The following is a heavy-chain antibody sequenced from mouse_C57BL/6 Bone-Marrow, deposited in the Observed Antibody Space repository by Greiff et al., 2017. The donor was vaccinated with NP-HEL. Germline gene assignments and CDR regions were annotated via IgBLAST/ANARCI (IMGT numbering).Heavy chain of an antibody. D-gene: IGHD1-2*01. CDR2: IWSGGST. CDR3: AAHYYGLFAY. Sequence: VQLVESGPGLVQPSQSLSITCTVSGFSLTSSGVHWVRQSPGTGLEWLGVIWSGGSTDYNAAFISRLSISKDNSKSQVFFKMNSLQADDTAIYYCAAHYYGLFAYWGQGTLVTVSA. J-gene: IGHJ3*01. CDR1: GFSLTSSG. V-gene: IGHV2-2*01.